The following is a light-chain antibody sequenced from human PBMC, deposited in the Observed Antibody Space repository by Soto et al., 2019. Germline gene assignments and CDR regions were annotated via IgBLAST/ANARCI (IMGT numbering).Light chain of an antibody. J-gene: IGLJ1*01. CDR1: RSEIGTYNY. V-gene: IGLV2-14*03. CDR3: MSYTTTSSFV. CDR2: DVS. Sequence: QSVLTQPASMSGSPGQSITISCTGTRSEIGTYNYLSWYQQHPGKAPRLVISDVSSRPSGVSNRFSGSKSGNTASLIITGLLSEDEADYYCMSYTTTSSFVFGSGTRSPS.